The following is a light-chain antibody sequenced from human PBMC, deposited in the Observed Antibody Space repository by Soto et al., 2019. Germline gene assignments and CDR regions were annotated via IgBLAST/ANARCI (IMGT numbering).Light chain of an antibody. V-gene: IGKV1-39*01. J-gene: IGKJ2*01. Sequence: DIQMTQSPSPLSASVGDRVTITCRASQSVSKFLNWYQQKPGQAPRLLIYTTSTLQSGVPSRFSGGVSGTEYTLTISGLLPEDFATYYCQQTFSVPYTFGQGTQL. CDR1: QSVSKF. CDR2: TTS. CDR3: QQTFSVPYT.